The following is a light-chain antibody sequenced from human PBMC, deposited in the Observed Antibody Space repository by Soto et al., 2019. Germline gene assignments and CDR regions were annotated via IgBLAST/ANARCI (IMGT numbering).Light chain of an antibody. Sequence: EIVMTQSPGTLSLSPGETATLSCRASQSVSSNYVAWFHQKPGQAPRLLIYVASSRATGVPDRFSASGSGTAFTLTISSLEPEEFAVYYCQQYGRSPFTFGPGTKVDIK. J-gene: IGKJ3*01. CDR2: VAS. CDR3: QQYGRSPFT. V-gene: IGKV3-20*01. CDR1: QSVSSNY.